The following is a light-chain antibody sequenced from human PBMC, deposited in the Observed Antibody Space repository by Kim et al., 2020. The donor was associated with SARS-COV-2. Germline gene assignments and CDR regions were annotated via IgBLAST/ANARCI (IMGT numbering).Light chain of an antibody. Sequence: ASVGDRVTITCRTTQSISSHLNWYQQKPGRATKLLISAASTLQGGVPSRFSGSESETDFTLTISSLQPEDFATYFCQQSYITPFTFGPGTKVDIK. V-gene: IGKV1-39*01. CDR1: QSISSH. CDR3: QQSYITPFT. CDR2: AAS. J-gene: IGKJ3*01.